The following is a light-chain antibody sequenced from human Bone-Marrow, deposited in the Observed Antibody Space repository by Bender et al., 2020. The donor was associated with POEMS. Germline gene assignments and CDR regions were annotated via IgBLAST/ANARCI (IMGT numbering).Light chain of an antibody. CDR3: CSYAGSDGLV. CDR1: SRDAGGYNY. V-gene: IGLV2-14*03. J-gene: IGLJ1*01. Sequence: QSALTQPASVSGSPGQSITISCTGISRDAGGYNYVSWYQQHPGKAPKVILYDVGNRPSGVSDRFSGSKSGDTASLTISGLRSEDEADYYCCSYAGSDGLVFGTGTKVIVL. CDR2: DVG.